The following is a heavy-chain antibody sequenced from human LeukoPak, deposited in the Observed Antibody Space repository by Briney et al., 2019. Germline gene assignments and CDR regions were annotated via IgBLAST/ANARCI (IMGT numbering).Heavy chain of an antibody. Sequence: EASVKVSCKASGYTFTNYDVNWVRQAAGQGLEWMGWMNPKSNNRGYAQKFQGRVTITTDTSISTVYMELSSLKSEDTAVYYCTRGLKGNYYSGMGTYRWFAPWGQGTLVTVSS. CDR2: MNPKSNNR. D-gene: IGHD3-22*01. J-gene: IGHJ5*02. CDR3: TRGLKGNYYSGMGTYRWFAP. CDR1: GYTFTNYD. V-gene: IGHV1-8*03.